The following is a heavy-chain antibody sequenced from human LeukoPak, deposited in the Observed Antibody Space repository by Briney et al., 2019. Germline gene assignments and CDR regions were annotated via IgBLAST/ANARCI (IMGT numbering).Heavy chain of an antibody. V-gene: IGHV1-69*05. CDR2: IIPIFGTA. CDR1: GGTFSSYA. J-gene: IGHJ4*02. D-gene: IGHD3-3*01. CDR3: ARGEARLFYAFDY. Sequence: ASVKVSCKASGGTFSSYAISWVRQAPGQGLEWMGGIIPIFGTANYAQKFQGRVTITTDESTSTAYMELSSLRSEDTAVYYCARGEARLFYAFDYWGQGTLVTVSS.